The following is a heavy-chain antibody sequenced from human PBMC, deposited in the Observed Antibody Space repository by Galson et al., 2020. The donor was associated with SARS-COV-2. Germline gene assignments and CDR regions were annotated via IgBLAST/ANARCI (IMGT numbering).Heavy chain of an antibody. Sequence: QAGGSLTLSCAASGFTFSSYAMHWVRQAPGKGLEWVAVISYDGSNKSYANSANGRFTTSRDNSKNTLYPQMNSLRAEDTAVYYCARDPDYYDSSGYYGGFDYGGQGTLVTVSS. D-gene: IGHD3-22*01. CDR3: ARDPDYYDSSGYYGGFDY. CDR2: ISYDGSNK. V-gene: IGHV3-30-3*01. CDR1: GFTFSSYA. J-gene: IGHJ4*02.